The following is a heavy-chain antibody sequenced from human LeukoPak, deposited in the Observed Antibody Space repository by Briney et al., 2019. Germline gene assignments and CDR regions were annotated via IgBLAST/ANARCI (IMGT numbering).Heavy chain of an antibody. Sequence: GGSLRLSCAASGFTINNAWMSWVRQAPGKGLEWVGRIKSNTDGGTTDYAAPVKGRFTISRDDSTNTLFLQMNSLKTEDTAVYYCTTAARGDSHPYYFDYWGQGTLVSVSS. V-gene: IGHV3-15*01. CDR1: GFTINNAW. CDR2: IKSNTDGGTT. D-gene: IGHD6-13*01. J-gene: IGHJ4*02. CDR3: TTAARGDSHPYYFDY.